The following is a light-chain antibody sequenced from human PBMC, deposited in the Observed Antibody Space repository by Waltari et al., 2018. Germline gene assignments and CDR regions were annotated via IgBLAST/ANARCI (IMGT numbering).Light chain of an antibody. CDR3: LQYNSYPWT. V-gene: IGKV1-5*03. CDR2: KAS. CDR1: QSIVVW. Sequence: DIQVTQSPSTLSASVGDRVTITCRASQSIVVWLAWYQQKPGKAPRLLFYKASYVESGVPSRFSGSASGTAFTLTISSLHADDFATYYCLQYNSYPWTFGQGTTVEIK. J-gene: IGKJ1*01.